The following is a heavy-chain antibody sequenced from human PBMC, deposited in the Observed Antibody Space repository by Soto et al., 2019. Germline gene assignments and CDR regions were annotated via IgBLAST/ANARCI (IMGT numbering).Heavy chain of an antibody. CDR1: GGSISSNNW. Sequence: QVQLEESGPGLAKPSGTLSLTCTVSGGSISSNNWWSWVRQPPGKGLEWIGEIYHSGSTNYNTSLKSRVIISVDTSKNQFSLRLSSVTAADTAVYYCARYIAASGTYYLDFWGQGTLVTVSS. J-gene: IGHJ4*02. V-gene: IGHV4-4*02. D-gene: IGHD6-13*01. CDR3: ARYIAASGTYYLDF. CDR2: IYHSGST.